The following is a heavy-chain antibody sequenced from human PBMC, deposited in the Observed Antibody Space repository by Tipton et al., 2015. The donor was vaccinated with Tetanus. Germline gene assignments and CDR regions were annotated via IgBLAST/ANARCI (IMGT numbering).Heavy chain of an antibody. CDR2: LTVSGGTT. D-gene: IGHD5-24*01. CDR3: AIGATGANYGGPDAFDI. CDR1: GFNFRNNA. J-gene: IGHJ3*02. Sequence: SLRLSCAASGFNFRNNAMSWVRQAPGKGLEWVSGLTVSGGTTYYADSVSGRFTISRDNSKNTLILQMNDLSAEDTAVYYCAIGATGANYGGPDAFDIWGQGAMFTVSS. V-gene: IGHV3-23*01.